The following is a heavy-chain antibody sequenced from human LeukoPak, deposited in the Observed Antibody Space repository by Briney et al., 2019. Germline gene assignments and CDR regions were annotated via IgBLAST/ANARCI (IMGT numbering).Heavy chain of an antibody. J-gene: IGHJ4*02. CDR2: INPNSGGT. V-gene: IGHV1-2*04. CDR1: GYTFTGYY. D-gene: IGHD3-10*01. CDR3: ARTCSSGELLTLDY. Sequence: ASVKASCKASGYTFTGYYMHWVRQAPGQGLEWMGWINPNSGGTNYAQKFQGWVTMTRDTSISTAYMELSRLRSDDTAVYYCARTCSSGELLTLDYWGQGTLVTVSS.